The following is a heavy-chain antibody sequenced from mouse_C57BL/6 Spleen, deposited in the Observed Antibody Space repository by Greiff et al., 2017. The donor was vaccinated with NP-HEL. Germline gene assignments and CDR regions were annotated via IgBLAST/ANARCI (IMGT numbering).Heavy chain of an antibody. V-gene: IGHV1-64*01. D-gene: IGHD1-1*01. CDR3: ARPLRGSSSYLDY. Sequence: QVQLQQPGAELVKPGASVKLSCKASGYTFTSYWMHWVKQRPGQGLEWIGMIHPNSGSTNYNEKFKSKATLTVDKSSSTAYMQLSSLTSEDSAVYYCARPLRGSSSYLDYWGQGTTLTVSS. CDR1: GYTFTSYW. J-gene: IGHJ2*01. CDR2: IHPNSGST.